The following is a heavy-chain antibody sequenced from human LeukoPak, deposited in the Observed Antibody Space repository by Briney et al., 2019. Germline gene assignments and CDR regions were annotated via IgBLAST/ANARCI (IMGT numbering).Heavy chain of an antibody. Sequence: GGSLRLSCAASGFTFSSYWMHWVRQAPGKGLVWVSRMNSDGSSRSYADSVKGRFIISRDNAKNTLYLQMNSLRAEDTAVYYCARGEGGSSGWYGVRYYYMDVWGKGTTVTVSS. V-gene: IGHV3-74*01. CDR3: ARGEGGSSGWYGVRYYYMDV. D-gene: IGHD6-19*01. J-gene: IGHJ6*03. CDR2: MNSDGSSR. CDR1: GFTFSSYW.